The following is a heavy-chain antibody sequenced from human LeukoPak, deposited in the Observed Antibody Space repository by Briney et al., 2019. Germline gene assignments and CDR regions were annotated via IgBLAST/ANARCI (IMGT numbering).Heavy chain of an antibody. V-gene: IGHV3-21*01. CDR2: ISSSSSYI. CDR1: GFTFSTYS. CDR3: ARDKLDYQYDAFDI. J-gene: IGHJ3*02. Sequence: PGGSLRLSRAASGFTFSTYSMNWVRQAPGKGLEWVSSISSSSSYIYYADSVKGRFTISRDNAKKSVYLQMNSLRAEDTAVYYCARDKLDYQYDAFDIWGQGTMVTVSS. D-gene: IGHD4-11*01.